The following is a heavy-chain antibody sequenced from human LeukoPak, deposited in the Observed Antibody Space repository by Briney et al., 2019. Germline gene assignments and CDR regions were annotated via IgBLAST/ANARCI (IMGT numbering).Heavy chain of an antibody. CDR3: ARGPPLRVGRGFYYMDV. Sequence: SETLSLTCTVSGGSISSYYWSWIRQPPGKVLEWIGFIYDSGSTNYNPSLKSRVTISVDTSKNQFSLKLRSVTAADTAVYYCARGPPLRVGRGFYYMDVWDKGTTVTVSS. V-gene: IGHV4-59*01. J-gene: IGHJ6*03. D-gene: IGHD3-10*01. CDR1: GGSISSYY. CDR2: IYDSGST.